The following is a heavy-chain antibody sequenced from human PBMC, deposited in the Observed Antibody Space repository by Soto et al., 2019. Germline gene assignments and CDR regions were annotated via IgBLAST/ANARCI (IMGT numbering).Heavy chain of an antibody. J-gene: IGHJ6*02. CDR2: IYQSGST. Sequence: PRKGLEWIGYIYQSGSTYYNTSLKSRVPISVDRSTNQFSLQLSSVTAADTAVYSSARGPRIGVAGTEEAVLYYCGMDVWGQ. V-gene: IGHV4-30-2*01. CDR3: ARGPRIGVAGTEEAVLYYCGMDV. D-gene: IGHD6-13*01.